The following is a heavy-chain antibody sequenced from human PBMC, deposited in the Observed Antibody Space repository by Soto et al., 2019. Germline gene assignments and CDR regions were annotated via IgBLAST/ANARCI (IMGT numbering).Heavy chain of an antibody. D-gene: IGHD4-4*01. V-gene: IGHV3-30-3*01. CDR1: GFTFSSYA. CDR2: ISYDGSNK. CDR3: ARPLWRDDYNWGYFDL. Sequence: VQLVESGGGVVQPGRFLRLSCAASGFTFSSYAMHWVRQAPGKGLEWVAVISYDGSNKYYADSVKGRFTISRDNSKNTLYQQMNSLRLEDTAVYYCARPLWRDDYNWGYFDLWGRGTLVTVSS. J-gene: IGHJ2*01.